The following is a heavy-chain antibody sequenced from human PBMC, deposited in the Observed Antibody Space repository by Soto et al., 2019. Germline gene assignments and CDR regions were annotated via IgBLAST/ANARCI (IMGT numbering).Heavy chain of an antibody. D-gene: IGHD3-10*01. V-gene: IGHV4-34*01. Sequence: SETLSLTCAVYGGSFSGYYWSWIRQPPGKGLEWIGEINHSGSTNYNPSLKSRVTISVDTSKNQFSLKLSSVTAADTAVYSCASRYYYGSGSSMDVWGQGTTVTVSS. CDR2: INHSGST. J-gene: IGHJ6*02. CDR3: ASRYYYGSGSSMDV. CDR1: GGSFSGYY.